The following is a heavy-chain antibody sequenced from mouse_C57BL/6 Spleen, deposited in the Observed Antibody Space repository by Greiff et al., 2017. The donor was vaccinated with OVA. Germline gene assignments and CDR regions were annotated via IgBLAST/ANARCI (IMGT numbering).Heavy chain of an antibody. CDR2: IWRGGST. V-gene: IGHV2-5*01. Sequence: VQGVESGPGLVQPSQSLSITCTVSGFSLTSYGVHWVRQSPGKGLEWLGVIWRGGSTDYNAAFMSRLSITKDNSKSQVFFKMNSLQADDTAIYYCAKTITTVVAMDYWGQGTSVTVSS. J-gene: IGHJ4*01. CDR3: AKTITTVVAMDY. D-gene: IGHD1-1*01. CDR1: GFSLTSYG.